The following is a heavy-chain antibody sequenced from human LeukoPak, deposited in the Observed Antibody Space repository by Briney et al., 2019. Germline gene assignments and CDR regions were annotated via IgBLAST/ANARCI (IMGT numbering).Heavy chain of an antibody. CDR2: IRYDGSNK. CDR1: GFTFSSYG. J-gene: IGHJ1*01. V-gene: IGHV3-30*02. Sequence: GGSLRLACAASGFTFSSYGMHWVRQAPGKGLEWVAVIRYDGSNKYYADSVKGRFTISRDNSKNTLYLQMNSLRAEDTAVYYCAKEGYCSGGSCATGRAEYFQHWGQGTLVTVSS. D-gene: IGHD2-15*01. CDR3: AKEGYCSGGSCATGRAEYFQH.